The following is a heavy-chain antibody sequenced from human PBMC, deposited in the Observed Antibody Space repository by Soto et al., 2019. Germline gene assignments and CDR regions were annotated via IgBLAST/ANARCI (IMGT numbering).Heavy chain of an antibody. V-gene: IGHV5-51*01. J-gene: IGHJ6*02. CDR3: AKDSGTAMVTSYYYYGMGG. CDR2: IYPGDSDT. D-gene: IGHD5-18*01. CDR1: GYSFTSHW. Sequence: LGESLKLSCTGSGYSFTSHWIGWVRQMPGKGLEWMGIIYPGDSDTRYSPSFQGRFTISRDNSKNTLYLQMNSLRAEDTAVYYCAKDSGTAMVTSYYYYGMGGWGQGTTVTVSS.